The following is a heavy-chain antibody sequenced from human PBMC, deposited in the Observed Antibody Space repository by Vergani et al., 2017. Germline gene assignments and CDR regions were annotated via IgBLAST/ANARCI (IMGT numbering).Heavy chain of an antibody. CDR2: ISSSNSYT. J-gene: IGHJ4*02. CDR1: GFTFSDYY. Sequence: QVQLVESGGGLVKPGGSLRLSCAASGFTFSDYYMSWIRQAPGKGLEWVSYISSSNSYTNYADSVKGRFTISRDNAKNSLYLQMNSLRAEDTAVYYCARDRCSSTSCQGYFDYWGQGTLVTVSS. D-gene: IGHD2-2*01. V-gene: IGHV3-11*06. CDR3: ARDRCSSTSCQGYFDY.